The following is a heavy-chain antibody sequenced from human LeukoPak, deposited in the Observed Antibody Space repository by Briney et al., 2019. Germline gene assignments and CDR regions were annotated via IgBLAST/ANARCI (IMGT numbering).Heavy chain of an antibody. CDR1: GSTFTSYY. CDR3: ARDRPLRYFDWLLGGGMDV. V-gene: IGHV1-46*01. J-gene: IGHJ6*02. Sequence: GASLRVSCKPSGSTFTSYYMHWFRKAPGQGLEWMGIINPSGGSTSYAQKFQGRVTMTRDTSTSTVYMELSSLRSEDTAVYYCARDRPLRYFDWLLGGGMDVWGQGTTVTVSS. CDR2: INPSGGST. D-gene: IGHD3-9*01.